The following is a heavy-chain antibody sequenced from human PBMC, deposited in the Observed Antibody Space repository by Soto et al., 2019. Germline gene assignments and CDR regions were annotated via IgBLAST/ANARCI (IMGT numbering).Heavy chain of an antibody. Sequence: SVKVSCKASESTFNSYAIAWVRPAPGQGLEWMGGIIPIFGTANYAQKFQGRVTITADESTSTAYMELSSLRSEDTAVYYCARSPGVLRYFDWLLPFDPWS. J-gene: IGHJ5*02. CDR3: ARSPGVLRYFDWLLPFDP. CDR2: IIPIFGTA. D-gene: IGHD3-9*01. CDR1: ESTFNSYA. V-gene: IGHV1-69*13.